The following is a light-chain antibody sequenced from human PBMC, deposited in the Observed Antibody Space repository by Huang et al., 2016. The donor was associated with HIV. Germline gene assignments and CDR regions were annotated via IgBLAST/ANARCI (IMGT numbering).Light chain of an antibody. CDR3: HQSYHSPSPS. V-gene: IGKV1-39*01. J-gene: IGKJ4*01. CDR2: GAS. CDR1: QLINRY. Sequence: IQMVQSPSSLSASVGDRVTITCRASQLINRYLNWYIQKPGRAPKLLIYGASSLQSDAPSRVSGSGSGTDFTLTINGRQPEDSATYFCHQSYHSPSPSFGGGTKVEVK.